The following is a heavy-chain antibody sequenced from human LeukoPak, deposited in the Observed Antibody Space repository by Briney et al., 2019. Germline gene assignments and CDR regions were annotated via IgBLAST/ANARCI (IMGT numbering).Heavy chain of an antibody. CDR2: ISSSSSYI. CDR1: GFTFSTYT. D-gene: IGHD6-13*01. CDR3: ATDGPAAAGSAPDY. Sequence: PGGSLRLSCAASGFTFSTYTMNWVRQAPGKGLEWVSSISSSSSYIYYADSVKGRFSISRDNAEKSLYLQMNSLRAEDTAVYYCATDGPAAAGSAPDYWGQGTLVIVSS. V-gene: IGHV3-21*01. J-gene: IGHJ4*02.